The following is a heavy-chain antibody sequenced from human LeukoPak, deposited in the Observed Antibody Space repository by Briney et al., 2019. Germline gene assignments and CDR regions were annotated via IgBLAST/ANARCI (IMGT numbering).Heavy chain of an antibody. CDR3: ARAYRYCSGGSCYRGYYYFYMDV. CDR1: DSSISNYY. J-gene: IGHJ6*03. V-gene: IGHV4-4*09. CDR2: IYTSGST. Sequence: SETLSLTCTVSDSSISNYYWSWVRQPPGKGLEWIGYIYTSGSTNYNPSLKSRVTISVDTSENQFSLRLSSVTAADTAVYYCARAYRYCSGGSCYRGYYYFYMDVWGKGTTVTVSS. D-gene: IGHD2-15*01.